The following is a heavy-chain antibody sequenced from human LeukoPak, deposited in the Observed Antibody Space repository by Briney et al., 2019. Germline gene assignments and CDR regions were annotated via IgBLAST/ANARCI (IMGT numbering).Heavy chain of an antibody. Sequence: GGSLRLSCAASGFTFSSYAMSWVRQAPGKGLEWVSAISGSGGSTNYADSVKGRFTISRDNSKSTLYLQMNSLRAEDTALYYCAKGAAGDLVHFDYWGQGTLVTVSS. CDR1: GFTFSSYA. CDR3: AKGAAGDLVHFDY. D-gene: IGHD2-15*01. J-gene: IGHJ4*02. CDR2: ISGSGGST. V-gene: IGHV3-23*01.